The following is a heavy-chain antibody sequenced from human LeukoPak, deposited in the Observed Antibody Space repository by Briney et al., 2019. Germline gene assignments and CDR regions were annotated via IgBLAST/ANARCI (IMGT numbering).Heavy chain of an antibody. J-gene: IGHJ5*02. D-gene: IGHD1-26*01. V-gene: IGHV1-46*01. CDR3: ARDQIVGASIYWFDP. CDR1: GYTFSSYY. CDR2: INPSGGST. Sequence: ASVKVSCKASGYTFSSYYMHWVRQAPGQGLEWMGIINPSGGSTSYAQKFQGRVTMTRDTSTSTVYMELSSLRSEDTAVYYCARDQIVGASIYWFDPWGQGTLVTVSS.